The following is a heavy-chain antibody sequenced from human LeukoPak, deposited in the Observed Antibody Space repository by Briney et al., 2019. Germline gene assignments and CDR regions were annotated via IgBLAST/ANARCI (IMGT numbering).Heavy chain of an antibody. V-gene: IGHV1-69*05. Sequence: SVKVSCKASGGTFISYAISWVRQAPGQGLEWMGGIIPIFGTANYAQKFQGRVTITTDESTSTAYTELSSLRSEDTAVYYCAMGLYYYDSSGYYYVGFDYWGQGTLVTVSS. CDR1: GGTFISYA. CDR2: IIPIFGTA. D-gene: IGHD3-22*01. CDR3: AMGLYYYDSSGYYYVGFDY. J-gene: IGHJ4*02.